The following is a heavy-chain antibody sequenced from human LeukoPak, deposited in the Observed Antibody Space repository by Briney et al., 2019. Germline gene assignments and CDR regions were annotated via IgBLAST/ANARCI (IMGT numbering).Heavy chain of an antibody. V-gene: IGHV3-30-3*01. Sequence: GRSLRLSCAASGFTFSSYAMHWVRQAPGKGLEWVAVISYDGSSKYYADSVKGRFTISRDNSKNTLYLQMNSLRAEDTAVYYCARVSAKGYCSSTSCYQYGNDAFDIWGQGTMVTVSS. CDR3: ARVSAKGYCSSTSCYQYGNDAFDI. CDR1: GFTFSSYA. CDR2: ISYDGSSK. D-gene: IGHD2-2*01. J-gene: IGHJ3*02.